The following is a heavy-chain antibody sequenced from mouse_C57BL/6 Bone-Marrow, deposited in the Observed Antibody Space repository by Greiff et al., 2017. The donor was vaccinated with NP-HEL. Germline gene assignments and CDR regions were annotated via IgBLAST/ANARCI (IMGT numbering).Heavy chain of an antibody. D-gene: IGHD3-2*02. CDR1: GYAFSSSW. Sequence: VQGVESGPELVKPGASVKISCKASGYAFSSSWMNWVKQRPGKGLEWIGRIYPGDGDTNYNGKFKGKATLTADKSSSTAYMQLSSLTSEDSAVYFCARWTAQAIPAYWGQGTLVTVSA. CDR2: IYPGDGDT. V-gene: IGHV1-82*01. CDR3: ARWTAQAIPAY. J-gene: IGHJ3*01.